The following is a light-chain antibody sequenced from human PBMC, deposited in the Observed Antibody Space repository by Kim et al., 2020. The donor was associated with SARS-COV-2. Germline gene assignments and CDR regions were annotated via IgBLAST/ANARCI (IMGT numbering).Light chain of an antibody. CDR3: QQYGSSPWT. CDR1: QSVSSCY. Sequence: APGEGPTLACRARQSVSSCYLAWDQPKPGQAPSLLIYGASSRATGIPYRFSGSGSETDFTLTLSRLEPEDFAVYSCQQYGSSPWTFGQGTKVDSK. J-gene: IGKJ1*01. V-gene: IGKV3-20*01. CDR2: GAS.